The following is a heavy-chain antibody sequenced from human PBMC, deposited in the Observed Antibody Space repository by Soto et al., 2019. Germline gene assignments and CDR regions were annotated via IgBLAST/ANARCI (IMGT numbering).Heavy chain of an antibody. J-gene: IGHJ4*02. CDR2: ISGSGGST. CDR3: ARRSSGAYFDY. Sequence: EVQLLESGGGLVQPGGSLRLSCAASGFTFSSYAMSWVRQAPGKGLEWVSAISGSGGSTYYADSVKGRFTNSRNNSKNALYLQMNSLRAEDTAVYCCARRSSGAYFDYWGQGTLVTVSS. V-gene: IGHV3-23*01. D-gene: IGHD6-19*01. CDR1: GFTFSSYA.